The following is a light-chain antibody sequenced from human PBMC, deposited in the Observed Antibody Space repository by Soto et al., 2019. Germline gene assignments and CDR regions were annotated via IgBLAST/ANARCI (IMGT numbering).Light chain of an antibody. J-gene: IGKJ1*01. Sequence: EIVLTQSPGTLSLSPGERATLSCRASQSVNSRYLAWYQQKPGQAPRLLIYGASSRATGIPDRFSGSGSGTDFTLTISRLEPEDFAVYYCQQYGSSQTVGQGTKVEIK. CDR1: QSVNSRY. CDR2: GAS. CDR3: QQYGSSQT. V-gene: IGKV3-20*01.